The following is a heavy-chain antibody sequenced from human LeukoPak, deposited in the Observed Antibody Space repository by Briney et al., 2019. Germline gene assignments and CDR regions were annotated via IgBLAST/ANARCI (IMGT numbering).Heavy chain of an antibody. CDR1: GFTFRSHA. D-gene: IGHD2-21*01. J-gene: IGHJ4*02. CDR2: IYENGGTT. Sequence: GGSLRLSCVGSGFTFRSHAMSWVRQAPEKGLEFVSGIYENGGTTYYADSVKGRFSISRDNSKNTLYLQMDSLRGEDTAVYYCAKDFRIGYSAHFDYWGQGTQVTVSS. CDR3: AKDFRIGYSAHFDY. V-gene: IGHV3-23*01.